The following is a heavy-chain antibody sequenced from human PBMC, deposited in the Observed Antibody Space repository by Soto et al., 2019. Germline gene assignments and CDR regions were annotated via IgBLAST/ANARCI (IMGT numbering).Heavy chain of an antibody. J-gene: IGHJ3*02. Sequence: GSLRLSCTVSGGSISSYYWSWIRQPPGKGLEWIGYIYYSGSTNYNPSLKSRVTISVDTSKNQFSLKLSSVTAADTAVYYCARRAGSGSAFDIWGQGTMVTVSS. CDR1: GGSISSYY. CDR2: IYYSGST. CDR3: ARRAGSGSAFDI. V-gene: IGHV4-59*01. D-gene: IGHD3-10*01.